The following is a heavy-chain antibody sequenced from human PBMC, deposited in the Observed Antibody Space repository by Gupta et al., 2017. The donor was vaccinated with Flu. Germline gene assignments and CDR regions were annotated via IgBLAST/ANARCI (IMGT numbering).Heavy chain of an antibody. D-gene: IGHD2-2*01. CDR1: GDSISSSTYY. J-gene: IGHJ4*02. V-gene: IGHV4-39*01. CDR3: SGSSTCYGEKGLDY. CDR2: IHYSEGT. Sequence: QLQLQESGPGLVKPSETLSLTCTVSGDSISSSTYYWGWIRQPPGKGLEWIASIHYSEGTYYNPSLKSRVTMSVYTSKSQFSLKLSLVTAADTAVYDCSGSSTCYGEKGLDYWGQGTLVTGSS.